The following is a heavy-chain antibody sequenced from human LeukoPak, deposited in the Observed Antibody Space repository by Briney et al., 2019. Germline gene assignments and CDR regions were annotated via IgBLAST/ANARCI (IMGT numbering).Heavy chain of an antibody. D-gene: IGHD2-15*01. CDR3: ARDCSGGSCYSAFDP. CDR2: INPNSGGT. V-gene: IGHV1-2*02. J-gene: IGHJ5*02. Sequence: ASVKVSCKASGYTFTGYYMHWVRQAPGQGLEWMGWINPNSGGTNYAQKFQGRVTITADESTSTAYMELSSLRSEDTAVYYCARDCSGGSCYSAFDPWGQGTLVTVSS. CDR1: GYTFTGYY.